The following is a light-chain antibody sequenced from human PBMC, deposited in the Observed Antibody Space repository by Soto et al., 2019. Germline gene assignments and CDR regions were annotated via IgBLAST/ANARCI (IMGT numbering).Light chain of an antibody. Sequence: EIVLTQSPGTLSLSPGERATLSCRASQSVSSSYLAWYQQKPDQAPRLLIYGATSRATGIPDRFSGSGSGTDFTLTISRLEPEDFAVYYCQQYGSSPVFGGGTKVEIK. V-gene: IGKV3-20*01. J-gene: IGKJ4*01. CDR3: QQYGSSPV. CDR1: QSVSSSY. CDR2: GAT.